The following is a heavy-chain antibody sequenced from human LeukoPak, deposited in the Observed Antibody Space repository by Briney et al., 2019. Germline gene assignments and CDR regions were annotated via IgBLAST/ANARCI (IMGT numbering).Heavy chain of an antibody. J-gene: IGHJ5*02. CDR1: GYTFTDYY. D-gene: IGHD5-24*01. Sequence: ASVKVSCKTSGYTFTDYYIHWVRQAPGQVPEWMGWINPNGGGTNYAQKFQGWVTMTMDTSITTVYMELSRLKSDDTAVYYCAKDAENGSGWFDPWGQGTLVTVSS. CDR3: AKDAENGSGWFDP. CDR2: INPNGGGT. V-gene: IGHV1-2*04.